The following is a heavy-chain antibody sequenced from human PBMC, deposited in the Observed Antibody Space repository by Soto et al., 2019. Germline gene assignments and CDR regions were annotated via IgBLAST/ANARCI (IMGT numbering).Heavy chain of an antibody. J-gene: IGHJ5*02. Sequence: QVQLQESGPGLVKPSETLSLTCTVSGGSISSYYWSWIRQPPGKGLEWIGYIYYSGSTNYNPSLKCRVTISVDTSKNQFSLKLSSVTAADTAVYYCARGDGSAWGWFDPWGQGTLVTVSS. CDR1: GGSISSYY. V-gene: IGHV4-59*01. CDR2: IYYSGST. D-gene: IGHD3-10*01. CDR3: ARGDGSAWGWFDP.